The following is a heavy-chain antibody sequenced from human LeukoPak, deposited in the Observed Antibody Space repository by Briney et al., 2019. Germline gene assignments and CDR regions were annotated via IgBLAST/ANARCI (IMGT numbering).Heavy chain of an antibody. V-gene: IGHV3-48*02. Sequence: GGSLRHSCAASGFTFSSYAVSWVRQAPGKGLEWIAFIDTSGGVKWYADSVNGRFTISRDRAKNSLYLQMNSLRDEDTAVYYCARGRNYCLDYWGEGTVVTVST. CDR2: IDTSGGVK. D-gene: IGHD1-7*01. J-gene: IGHJ4*02. CDR1: GFTFSSYA. CDR3: ARGRNYCLDY.